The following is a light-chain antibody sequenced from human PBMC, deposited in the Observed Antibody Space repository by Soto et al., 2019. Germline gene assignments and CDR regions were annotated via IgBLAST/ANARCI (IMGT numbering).Light chain of an antibody. Sequence: EIVMTQSPATLSVSPGEGATLSCRASQSVGRNLAWYQQKPGQAPRLLMYGASTRATGIAARFSGSGSGTEFTLTISSLQSEDFAVYYCQQYNNWPPLTFGGGTKVEIK. V-gene: IGKV3-15*01. CDR3: QQYNNWPPLT. CDR2: GAS. CDR1: QSVGRN. J-gene: IGKJ4*01.